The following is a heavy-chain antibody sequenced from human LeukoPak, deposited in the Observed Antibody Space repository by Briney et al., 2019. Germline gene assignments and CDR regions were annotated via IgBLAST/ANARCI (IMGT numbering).Heavy chain of an antibody. J-gene: IGHJ4*02. CDR2: IIPILGIA. CDR3: ARDAHYGDYLYYFDY. V-gene: IGHV1-69*04. D-gene: IGHD4-17*01. Sequence: SVKVSCKASGGTFISYAISWVRQAPGQGLEWMGRIIPILGIANYAQKFQGRVTITADKSTSTAYMELSSLRSEDTAVYYCARDAHYGDYLYYFDYWGQGTLVTVSS. CDR1: GGTFISYA.